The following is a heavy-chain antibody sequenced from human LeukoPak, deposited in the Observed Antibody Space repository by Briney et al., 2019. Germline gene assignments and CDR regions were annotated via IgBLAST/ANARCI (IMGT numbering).Heavy chain of an antibody. CDR3: ARGGTHVGIDC. CDR2: IYTSGST. J-gene: IGHJ4*02. CDR1: GGSIRSGSYY. V-gene: IGHV4-61*02. D-gene: IGHD3-10*01. Sequence: PSQTLSLTCTVSGGSIRSGSYYWSWIRQPAGKGLEWIGRIYTSGSTNYNPSLKSRVTISVDTSKNQFSLKLSSVTAADTAVYYCARGGTHVGIDCWGQGTLVTVSS.